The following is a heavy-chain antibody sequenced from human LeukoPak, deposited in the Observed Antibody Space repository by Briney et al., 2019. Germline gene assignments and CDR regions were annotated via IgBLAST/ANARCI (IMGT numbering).Heavy chain of an antibody. J-gene: IGHJ6*02. CDR1: GFTFSSYG. CDR2: ISYDGSNK. CDR3: AKDLRKITMVRGVIVYYYYGMDV. Sequence: HPGGSLRLPCAASGFTFSSYGMHWVRQAPGKGLEWVAVISYDGSNKYYADSVKGRFTISRDNSKNTLYLQMNSLRAEDTAVYYCAKDLRKITMVRGVIVYYYYGMDVWGQGTTVTVSS. V-gene: IGHV3-30*18. D-gene: IGHD3-10*01.